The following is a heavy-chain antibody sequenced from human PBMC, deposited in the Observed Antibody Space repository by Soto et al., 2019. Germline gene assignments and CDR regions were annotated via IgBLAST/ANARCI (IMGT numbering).Heavy chain of an antibody. CDR2: ISGSGGST. D-gene: IGHD3-16*02. CDR3: AKYLDDYIWGSYRPVGDY. V-gene: IGHV3-23*01. J-gene: IGHJ4*02. CDR1: GFTFSSYA. Sequence: GGSLRLSCAASGFTFSSYAMSWVRQAPGKGLEWVSAISGSGGSTYYADSVKGRFTISRDNSKNTLYLQMNSLRAEDTAVYYCAKYLDDYIWGSYRPVGDYWGQGTLVTVSS.